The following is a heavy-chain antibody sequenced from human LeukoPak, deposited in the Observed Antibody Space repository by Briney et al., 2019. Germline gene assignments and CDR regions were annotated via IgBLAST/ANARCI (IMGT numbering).Heavy chain of an antibody. V-gene: IGHV3-21*01. CDR2: ISSSSSYI. CDR3: AREVLRYFDWLYNPYMDA. CDR1: GFTFSSYS. Sequence: GGSLRLSCAASGFTFSSYSMNWVRQAPGKGLEWVSSISSSSSYIYYADSVKGRFTISRDNAKNSLYLQMNSLRAEDTAVYYCAREVLRYFDWLYNPYMDAWGKGTTVTVSS. J-gene: IGHJ6*03. D-gene: IGHD3-9*01.